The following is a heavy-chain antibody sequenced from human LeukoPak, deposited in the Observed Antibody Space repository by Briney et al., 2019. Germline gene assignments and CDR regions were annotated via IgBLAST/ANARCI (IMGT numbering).Heavy chain of an antibody. CDR3: ARDADSSSWYRIY. Sequence: PSETLSLTCSVSGGSISNYYWSWIRQPPGKGLEWIGYICYNGTTNYNPSLKSRVTISVDTSKNQFSLKLSSLTAADTAVYYCARDADSSSWYRIYWGQGTLVTVSS. V-gene: IGHV4-59*01. CDR2: ICYNGTT. D-gene: IGHD6-13*01. J-gene: IGHJ4*02. CDR1: GGSISNYY.